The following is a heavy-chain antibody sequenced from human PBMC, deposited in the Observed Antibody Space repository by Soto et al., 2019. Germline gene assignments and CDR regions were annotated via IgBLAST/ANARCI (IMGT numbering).Heavy chain of an antibody. CDR1: GFTFSSYG. CDR3: GSLAVAGDDAFDI. Sequence: QVQLVESGGGVVQPGRSLRLSCAASGFTFSSYGMHWVRQAPGKGLEWVAVISYDGSNKYYADSVKGRFTISRDNSKNTLYLQMNSLRAEDTAVYYCGSLAVAGDDAFDILGQGTMVTVSS. J-gene: IGHJ3*02. V-gene: IGHV3-30*03. D-gene: IGHD6-19*01. CDR2: ISYDGSNK.